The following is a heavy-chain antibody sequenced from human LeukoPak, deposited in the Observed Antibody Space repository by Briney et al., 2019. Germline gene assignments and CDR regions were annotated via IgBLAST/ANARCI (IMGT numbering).Heavy chain of an antibody. Sequence: SETLSLTCTVSGGSISSYYWSWIRQPPGKGLEWIGYIYYSGSTNYNPSLKSRVTILVDTSKNQLSLKLSSVTAADTAVYYCVRDEIIIDGFDIWGRGTMVTVSS. V-gene: IGHV4-59*12. D-gene: IGHD3-10*01. CDR1: GGSISSYY. J-gene: IGHJ3*02. CDR2: IYYSGST. CDR3: VRDEIIIDGFDI.